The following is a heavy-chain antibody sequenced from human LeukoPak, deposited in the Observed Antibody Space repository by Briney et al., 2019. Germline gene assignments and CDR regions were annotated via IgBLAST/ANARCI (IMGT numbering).Heavy chain of an antibody. CDR1: GFTFSSYW. CDR3: AKEVNYDAFDI. V-gene: IGHV3-74*01. D-gene: IGHD2-21*01. CDR2: INRDGSST. Sequence: TGGSLRLPCAASGFTFSSYWMHWVRQAPGKGLVWVSRINRDGSSTSYADSVKGRFTISRDNAKNTLYLQMNSLRAEDTAVYYCAKEVNYDAFDIWYQATMVNVSS. J-gene: IGHJ3*02.